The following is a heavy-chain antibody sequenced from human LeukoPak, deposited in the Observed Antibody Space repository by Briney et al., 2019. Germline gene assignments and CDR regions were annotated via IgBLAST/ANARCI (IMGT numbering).Heavy chain of an antibody. D-gene: IGHD6-6*01. CDR2: INHSGST. CDR3: ARGIDSSSPIDY. J-gene: IGHJ4*02. Sequence: SETLSLTCAVYGGSFSGYYWSWIRQPPGKGLEWIGEINHSGSTNYNPSLKSRVTISVDTSKNQFSLKLSSVTAAGTAVYYCARGIDSSSPIDYWGQGTLVTVSS. V-gene: IGHV4-34*01. CDR1: GGSFSGYY.